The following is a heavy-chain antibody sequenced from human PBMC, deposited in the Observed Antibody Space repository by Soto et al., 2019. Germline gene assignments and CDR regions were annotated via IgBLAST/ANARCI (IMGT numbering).Heavy chain of an antibody. Sequence: SVKVSCKAAGFNFISSAVQGVRQARGQRPEWIGWIVVGRVNTMYAQKFQKSDIITRDMATSTAYMELCSLSWEHTALYYRGGECSWRYFNFLELWVQGTLVNVSS. V-gene: IGHV1-58*01. CDR1: GFNFISSA. CDR2: IVVGRVNT. J-gene: IGHJ4*02. CDR3: GGECSWRYFNFLEL. D-gene: IGHD2-15*01.